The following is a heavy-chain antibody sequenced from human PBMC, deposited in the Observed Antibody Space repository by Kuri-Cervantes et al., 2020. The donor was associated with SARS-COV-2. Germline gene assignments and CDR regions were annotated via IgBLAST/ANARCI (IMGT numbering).Heavy chain of an antibody. J-gene: IGHJ5*02. CDR3: ARAVGGIVVVRLDP. D-gene: IGHD2-2*01. CDR1: GFTFSSYS. Sequence: GESLKISCAASGFTFSSYSMNWVRQAPGKGLEWVSSISSSSSYIYYADSVKGRFTISRDNAKNSLYLQMNSLRAEDTAVYYCARAVGGIVVVRLDPWGQGSMVTVPS. V-gene: IGHV3-21*01. CDR2: ISSSSSYI.